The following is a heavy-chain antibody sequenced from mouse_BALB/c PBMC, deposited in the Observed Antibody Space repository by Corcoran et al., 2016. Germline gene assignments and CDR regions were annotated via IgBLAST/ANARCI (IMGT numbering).Heavy chain of an antibody. J-gene: IGHJ4*01. Sequence: QVQLQQSGAELMKPGASVKISCKATGYTFSSYWIEWVKQGPGHGLEWIGEILPGSGSTNYNEKFKGKATFTADTSSKTAYMQLSSLTSEDSAVYYGARGNYYGSRDAMDYWGQGTSVTVSS. CDR2: ILPGSGST. D-gene: IGHD1-1*01. V-gene: IGHV1-9*01. CDR1: GYTFSSYW. CDR3: ARGNYYGSRDAMDY.